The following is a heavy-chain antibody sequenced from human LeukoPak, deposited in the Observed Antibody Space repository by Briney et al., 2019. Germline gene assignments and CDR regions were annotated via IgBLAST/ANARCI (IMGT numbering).Heavy chain of an antibody. CDR2: VYYSGST. CDR3: ARESYDYLWGTYRRYFDY. V-gene: IGHV4-59*01. Sequence: SETLSLTCTVSGVSISGFYWSWIRQPPGKGLDWIGYVYYSGSTNYNPSLKSRVTISVDTPKNQYSLKLSSVTAADTAVYYCARESYDYLWGTYRRYFDYWGQGTLVTVSS. J-gene: IGHJ4*02. CDR1: GVSISGFY. D-gene: IGHD3-16*02.